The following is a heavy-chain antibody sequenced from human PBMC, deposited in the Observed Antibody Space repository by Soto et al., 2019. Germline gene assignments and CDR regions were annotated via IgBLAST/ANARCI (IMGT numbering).Heavy chain of an antibody. CDR2: IWYDGSNK. Sequence: QVQLVESGGGVVQPGRSLRLSCAASGFTFSSYGMHWVRQAPGKGLEWVAVIWYDGSNKYYADSVKGRFTISRDNSKNTLYLQMNSLRAEDTAVYYCARDPYSGSSDDYWGLGTLVTVSS. CDR3: ARDPYSGSSDDY. D-gene: IGHD1-26*01. V-gene: IGHV3-33*01. CDR1: GFTFSSYG. J-gene: IGHJ4*02.